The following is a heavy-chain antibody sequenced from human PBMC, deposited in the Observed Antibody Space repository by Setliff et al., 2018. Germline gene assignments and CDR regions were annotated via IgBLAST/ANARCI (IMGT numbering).Heavy chain of an antibody. Sequence: ASVKVSCKVSGYTLTELSMHWVRQAPGKGLEWMGGFDPEDGETIYAQKFQGRVTMTEDTSTDTAYMELSGLRSEDTAVYYCATGSGYYFIPVYWGQGTLVTVSS. J-gene: IGHJ4*02. V-gene: IGHV1-24*01. CDR3: ATGSGYYFIPVY. CDR1: GYTLTELS. CDR2: FDPEDGET. D-gene: IGHD3-22*01.